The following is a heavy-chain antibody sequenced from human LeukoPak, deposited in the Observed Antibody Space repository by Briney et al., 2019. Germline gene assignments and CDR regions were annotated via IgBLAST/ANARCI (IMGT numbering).Heavy chain of an antibody. CDR1: GFTFSSYW. CDR2: IKQDGSEK. J-gene: IGHJ4*02. D-gene: IGHD6-19*01. Sequence: GGSLRLSCAASGFTFSSYWMSWVRQAPGKGLEWVANIKQDGSEKYCVDSVKGRFTISRDNAKNSLYLQMNSLRAEDTAVYYCARDLVGYSSVGYFDYWGQGTLVTVSS. V-gene: IGHV3-7*01. CDR3: ARDLVGYSSVGYFDY.